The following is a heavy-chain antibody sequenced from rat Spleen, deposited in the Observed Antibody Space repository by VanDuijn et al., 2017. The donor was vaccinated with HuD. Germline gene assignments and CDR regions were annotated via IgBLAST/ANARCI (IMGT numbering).Heavy chain of an antibody. CDR1: GFTFNNYW. V-gene: IGHV5-31*01. J-gene: IGHJ2*01. Sequence: EVQLVESGGGLVQPGRSLKLSCVASGFTFNNYWMTWIRQAPGKGLEWVASITNTGGITYYPDSVKGRFTISRDSAKSTLYLQMDSLRSEDTATYHCARRHYGYTDYFDYWGQGVKVTVSS. CDR3: ARRHYGYTDYFDY. CDR2: ITNTGGIT. D-gene: IGHD1-9*01.